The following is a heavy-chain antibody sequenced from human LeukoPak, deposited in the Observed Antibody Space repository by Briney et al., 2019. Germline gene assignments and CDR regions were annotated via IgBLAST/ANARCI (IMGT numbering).Heavy chain of an antibody. Sequence: GGSLRLSCAASGFTFSSYWMHWVRQAPGKGLVWVSHIKSDGSSTSYADSVKGRFTISRDNAKNTLNLQMNSLRAEDSAVYYCAELGITMIGGVWGKGTTVTISS. V-gene: IGHV3-74*01. CDR3: AELGITMIGGV. J-gene: IGHJ6*04. D-gene: IGHD3-10*02. CDR1: GFTFSSYW. CDR2: IKSDGSST.